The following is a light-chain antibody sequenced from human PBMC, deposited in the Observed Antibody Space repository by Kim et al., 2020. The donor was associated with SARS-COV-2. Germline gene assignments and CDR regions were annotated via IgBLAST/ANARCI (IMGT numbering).Light chain of an antibody. CDR3: QQTHSSPFT. CDR1: QGISSH. CDR2: AAS. V-gene: IGKV1-9*01. Sequence: ASVGDSVTITCRASQGISSHLVWYQQKPGKAPKLLIFAASTLQSGVPSRFSGSASGTDFTLTISSLQPEDFATYYCQQTHSSPFTFGPGTKVDIK. J-gene: IGKJ3*01.